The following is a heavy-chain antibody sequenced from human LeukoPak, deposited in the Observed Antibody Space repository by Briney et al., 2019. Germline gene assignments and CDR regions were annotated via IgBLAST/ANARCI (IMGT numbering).Heavy chain of an antibody. V-gene: IGHV3-30*03. CDR1: GFTFSSYG. CDR3: ARERSAVAGTIFDY. J-gene: IGHJ4*02. CDR2: ISYDGSNK. Sequence: GRSLRLSCAASGFTFSSYGMHWVRQAPGKGLEWVAVISYDGSNKYYADSVKGRFTISRDNSKNTLYLQMNSLRAEDTAVYYCARERSAVAGTIFDYWGQGTLVTVSS. D-gene: IGHD6-19*01.